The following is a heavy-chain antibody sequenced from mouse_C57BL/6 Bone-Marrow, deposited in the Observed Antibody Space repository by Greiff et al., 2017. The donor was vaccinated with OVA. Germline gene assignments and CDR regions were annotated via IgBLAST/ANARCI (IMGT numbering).Heavy chain of an antibody. CDR2: IYPGDGDT. D-gene: IGHD1-1*01. CDR3: ARRDGSRENFDY. Sequence: QVQLKESGAELVKPGASVKISCKASGYAFSSYWMNWVKQRPGKGLEWIGQIYPGDGDTNYNGKFKGKATLTADKSSSTAYMQLSSLTSEDSAVYFCARRDGSRENFDYWGQGTTLTVSS. V-gene: IGHV1-80*01. CDR1: GYAFSSYW. J-gene: IGHJ2*01.